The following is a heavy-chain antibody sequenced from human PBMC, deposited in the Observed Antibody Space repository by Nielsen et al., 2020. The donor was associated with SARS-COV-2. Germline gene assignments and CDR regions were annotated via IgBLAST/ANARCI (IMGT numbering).Heavy chain of an antibody. V-gene: IGHV4-30-4*01. Sequence: SETLSLTCTVSGASISSSDSYWTWIRQPPGKGLEWIGYIYYSGRTFYNPSLKSRVTISLDKSKNQFSLNMTSVTAADTAVYYCARLFDYGDYGDGFDFWGRGTLVTVSS. J-gene: IGHJ3*01. CDR1: GASISSSDSY. CDR3: ARLFDYGDYGDGFDF. CDR2: IYYSGRT. D-gene: IGHD4-17*01.